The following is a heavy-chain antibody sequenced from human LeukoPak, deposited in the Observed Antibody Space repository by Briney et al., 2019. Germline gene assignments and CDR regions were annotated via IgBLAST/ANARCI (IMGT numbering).Heavy chain of an antibody. CDR2: IKQDGSEK. CDR3: ARSFMRYSYGSYYYYMDV. CDR1: GFTFSSYW. J-gene: IGHJ6*03. V-gene: IGHV3-7*01. Sequence: PGGSLRLSCAASGFTFSSYWMSWVRQAPGKGLEWVANIKQDGSEKCYVDSVKGRFTISRDNAKNSLYLQMNSLRAEDTAVYYCARSFMRYSYGSYYYYMDVWGKGTTVTVSS. D-gene: IGHD5-18*01.